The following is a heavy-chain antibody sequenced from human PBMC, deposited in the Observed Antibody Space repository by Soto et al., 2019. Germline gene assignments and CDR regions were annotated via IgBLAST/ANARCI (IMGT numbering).Heavy chain of an antibody. D-gene: IGHD6-25*01. CDR1: GYTFTSYG. J-gene: IGHJ5*02. CDR3: ARVGSIAALGWFDP. Sequence: GSSVKVSCKASGYTFTSYGISWVRQAPGQGLEWMGWISAYNGNTNYAQKLQGRVTMTTDTSTSTAYMELRSLRSDDTAVYYCARVGSIAALGWFDPWGQGTLVTVSS. CDR2: ISAYNGNT. V-gene: IGHV1-18*01.